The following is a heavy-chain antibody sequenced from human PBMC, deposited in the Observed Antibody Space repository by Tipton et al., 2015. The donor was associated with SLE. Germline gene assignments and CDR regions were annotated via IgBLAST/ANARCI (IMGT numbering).Heavy chain of an antibody. D-gene: IGHD6-13*01. V-gene: IGHV4-59*01. J-gene: IGHJ4*02. CDR1: GGSISSFY. CDR3: ALSMTAASGPFDY. Sequence: TLSLTCTVSGGSISSFYWSWIRQPPGKGLEWIGYIYYSGTTSYNPSLKSRVTISVDTSKNQFSLKLSSVTAADTAVYYCALSMTAASGPFDYWGQGILVTVS. CDR2: IYYSGTT.